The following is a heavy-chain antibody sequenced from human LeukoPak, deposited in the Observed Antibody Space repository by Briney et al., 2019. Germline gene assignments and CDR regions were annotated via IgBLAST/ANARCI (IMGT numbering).Heavy chain of an antibody. D-gene: IGHD2-15*01. CDR2: MHNSVNA. J-gene: IGHJ4*02. Sequence: SETLPLTCTVSGGSISSGGYFWSWIRQHPGKGLEWIGYMHNSVNAGYNPSLKGRVTISVDTSKNQISLKVNSVTAADTAVYYCARERGRVVDYWGQGTLVTVSS. CDR3: ARERGRVVDY. CDR1: GGSISSGGYF. V-gene: IGHV4-31*03.